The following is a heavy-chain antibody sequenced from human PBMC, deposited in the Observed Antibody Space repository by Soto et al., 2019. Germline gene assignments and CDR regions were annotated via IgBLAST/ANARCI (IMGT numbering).Heavy chain of an antibody. Sequence: GVSLRLSCTASGFTFGDYAMSGFRQAPGKGLEWVGFIRSKAYGGTTHYAASVKGRFTISRDDSKSIAYLQMNSLKTEDTAVYYCSTNYYDSSGYDNWLDPWGQGTLVTVSS. J-gene: IGHJ5*02. D-gene: IGHD3-22*01. CDR1: GFTFGDYA. CDR3: STNYYDSSGYDNWLDP. CDR2: IRSKAYGGTT. V-gene: IGHV3-49*03.